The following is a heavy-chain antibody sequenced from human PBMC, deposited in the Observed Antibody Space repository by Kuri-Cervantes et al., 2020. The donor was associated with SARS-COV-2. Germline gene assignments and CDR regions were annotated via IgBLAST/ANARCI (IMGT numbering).Heavy chain of an antibody. V-gene: IGHV3-33*08. CDR1: GFVFSDFG. CDR2: IWHDGTDN. CDR3: ARPTTFSNFFDY. D-gene: IGHD2/OR15-2a*01. J-gene: IGHJ4*02. Sequence: LTCATSGFVFSDFGMHWVRQAPGKGLEWVAHIWHDGTDNKYADSVRGRFTVSRDNSKDTLYLQMTSLTVEDTAVYYCARPTTFSNFFDYWGQGALVTVSS.